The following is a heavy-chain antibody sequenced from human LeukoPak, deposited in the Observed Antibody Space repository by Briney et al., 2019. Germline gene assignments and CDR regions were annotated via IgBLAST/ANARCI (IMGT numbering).Heavy chain of an antibody. Sequence: GGSLRLSCAASGFTFSSYAMHWVRQAPGKGLEWVAVISYEGSNKYYADSVKGRFTISRDNSENTLYLQMNSLRAEDTAVYYCARAPQGITQPFDYWGQGTLVTVSS. V-gene: IGHV3-30*14. CDR2: ISYEGSNK. D-gene: IGHD1-14*01. CDR3: ARAPQGITQPFDY. CDR1: GFTFSSYA. J-gene: IGHJ4*02.